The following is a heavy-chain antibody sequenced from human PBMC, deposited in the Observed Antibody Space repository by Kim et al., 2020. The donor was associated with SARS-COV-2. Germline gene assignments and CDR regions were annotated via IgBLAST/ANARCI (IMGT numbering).Heavy chain of an antibody. V-gene: IGHV3-21*01. J-gene: IGHJ5*02. D-gene: IGHD3-10*01. Sequence: GGSLRLSCAASGFTFSSYSMNWVRQAPGKGLEWVSSISSSSSYIYYADSVKGRFTISRDNAKNSLYLQMNSLRAEDTAVYYCARDVPPIGKIWFGEFNWFDPWGQGTLVTVSS. CDR1: GFTFSSYS. CDR2: ISSSSSYI. CDR3: ARDVPPIGKIWFGEFNWFDP.